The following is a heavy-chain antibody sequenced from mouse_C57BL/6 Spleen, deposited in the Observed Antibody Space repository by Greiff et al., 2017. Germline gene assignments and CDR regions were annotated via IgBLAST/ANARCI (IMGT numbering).Heavy chain of an antibody. CDR2: IFPGSGST. Sequence: QVQLQQSGPELVKPGASVTISCKASGYTFTDYYIHWVKQRPGQGLEWIGWIFPGSGSTYYNEKFKGKATLTVDKSSSTAYMLLSSLTSEDSAVYFCARSHYYGSSYGLAYWGKGTTLTVSS. CDR3: ARSHYYGSSYGLAY. D-gene: IGHD1-1*01. CDR1: GYTFTDYY. V-gene: IGHV1-75*01. J-gene: IGHJ2*01.